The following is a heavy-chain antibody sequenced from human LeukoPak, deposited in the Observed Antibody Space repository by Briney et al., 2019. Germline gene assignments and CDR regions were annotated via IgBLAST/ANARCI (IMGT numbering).Heavy chain of an antibody. D-gene: IGHD3-3*01. J-gene: IGHJ6*03. Sequence: PSETLSLTCAVYGGSFSGYYWSWIRQPPGKGLEWIGEINHSGSTNYNPSLKSRVTISVDTSKNQFSLKLSSVTAADTVVYYCARGMHDFWSASYYYYYMDVWGKGTTVTVSS. CDR1: GGSFSGYY. V-gene: IGHV4-34*01. CDR2: INHSGST. CDR3: ARGMHDFWSASYYYYYMDV.